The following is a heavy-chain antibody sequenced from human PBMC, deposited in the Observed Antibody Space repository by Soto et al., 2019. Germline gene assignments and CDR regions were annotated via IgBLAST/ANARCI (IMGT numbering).Heavy chain of an antibody. J-gene: IGHJ6*02. CDR3: ARYSNYYGMDV. Sequence: QVQLVQSGAEEKKPGASVKVSCKASGYTFTSYAMHWVRQAPGQRLEWMGWINAGNGNTKYSQKFQGRVTITRDTSASTAYMELSSLRAEDTAVYYCARYSNYYGMDVWGQGTTVTVSS. V-gene: IGHV1-3*05. CDR1: GYTFTSYA. CDR2: INAGNGNT. D-gene: IGHD4-4*01.